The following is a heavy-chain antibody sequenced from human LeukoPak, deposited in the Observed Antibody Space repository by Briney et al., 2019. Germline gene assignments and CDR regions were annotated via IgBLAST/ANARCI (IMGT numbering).Heavy chain of an antibody. CDR3: ARGAALVTDKYFDY. CDR2: IYHSGST. V-gene: IGHV4-30-2*01. D-gene: IGHD5-18*01. CDR1: GGSISSGDYY. J-gene: IGHJ4*01. Sequence: SETLSLTCTVSGGSISSGDYYWSWIRQPPGKGLEWIGYIYHSGSTYYNPSLKSRVTISVDRSKNQFSLKLSSVTAADTAVYYCARGAALVTDKYFDYWGHGTLVTVSS.